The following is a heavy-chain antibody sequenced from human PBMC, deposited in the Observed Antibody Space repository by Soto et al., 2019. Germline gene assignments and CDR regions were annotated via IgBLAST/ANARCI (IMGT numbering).Heavy chain of an antibody. V-gene: IGHV1-18*01. Sequence: QVQLVQSGAEVKKPGASVKVSCKASGYTFTNYGFSWVRQAPGQGLEWMGWISAYNGNTNYAQKLQGRVTMTTDTSKSTDYMELRSLRSDDTAMYYCASHYDSSGLRGKYGMDVWGQGTTVTVSS. CDR2: ISAYNGNT. D-gene: IGHD3-22*01. CDR1: GYTFTNYG. J-gene: IGHJ6*02. CDR3: ASHYDSSGLRGKYGMDV.